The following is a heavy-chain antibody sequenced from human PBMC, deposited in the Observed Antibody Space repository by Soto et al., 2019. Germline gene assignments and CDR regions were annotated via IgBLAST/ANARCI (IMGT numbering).Heavy chain of an antibody. D-gene: IGHD4-17*01. CDR3: ATVDEPDYGGDYDY. CDR2: IIPIFGTA. CDR1: GGTFSSYA. V-gene: IGHV1-69*12. J-gene: IGHJ4*02. Sequence: QVQLVQSGAEVKKPGSSVKVSCKASGGTFSSYAISWVRQAPGQGLEWMGGIIPIFGTANYAQKFQGRVTVNADESTSTAYMERSSMRSEDTAVYYCATVDEPDYGGDYDYWGQGTLVTVSS.